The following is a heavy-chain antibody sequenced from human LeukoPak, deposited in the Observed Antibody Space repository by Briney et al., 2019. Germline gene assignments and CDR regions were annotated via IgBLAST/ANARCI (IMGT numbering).Heavy chain of an antibody. J-gene: IGHJ6*03. CDR1: GFTFSSYS. CDR2: ISSSSSYI. Sequence: GGSLRLSCAASGFTFSSYSMNWVRQAPGKGLEWVSSISSSSSYIYYADSVKGRFTISRDNAKNSLYLQMNSLRAEDTAVYYCARGEWDIVVVVAATTMDVWGKGTTVTVSS. V-gene: IGHV3-21*01. CDR3: ARGEWDIVVVVAATTMDV. D-gene: IGHD2-15*01.